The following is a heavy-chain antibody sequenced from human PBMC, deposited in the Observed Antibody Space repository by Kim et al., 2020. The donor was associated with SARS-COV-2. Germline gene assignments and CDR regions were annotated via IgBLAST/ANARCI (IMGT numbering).Heavy chain of an antibody. CDR3: ASLQYQRPLYSYMDV. CDR2: TRNKANSYTT. V-gene: IGHV3-72*01. J-gene: IGHJ6*03. D-gene: IGHD4-4*01. CDR1: GFPFSDHY. Sequence: GSLRLSCAASGFPFSDHYMDWVRQAPGKGLEWVGRTRNKANSYTTEYAASVKGRLTITRDDSKNSLYLQMNSLKTEDTAVYYCASLQYQRPLYSYMDVWGKGTTVTVSS.